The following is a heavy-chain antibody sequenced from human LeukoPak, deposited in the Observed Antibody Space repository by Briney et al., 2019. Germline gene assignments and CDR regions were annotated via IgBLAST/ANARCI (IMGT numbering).Heavy chain of an antibody. D-gene: IGHD1-26*01. CDR2: ISSSGSTI. J-gene: IGHJ6*02. CDR3: ARAKRLPNYYYYYGMDV. CDR1: GFTFSIYE. Sequence: GGSLRLSCAASGFTFSIYEMNWVRQAPGKGLEWVSYISSSGSTIYYADSVKGRFTISRDNAKNSLYLQMNSLRAEDTAVYYCARAKRLPNYYYYYGMDVWGQGTTVTVSS. V-gene: IGHV3-48*03.